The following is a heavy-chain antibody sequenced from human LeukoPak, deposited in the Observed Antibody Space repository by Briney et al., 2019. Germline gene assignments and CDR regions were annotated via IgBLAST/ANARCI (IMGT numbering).Heavy chain of an antibody. CDR1: GGSFSGYY. CDR3: ASRYCSSTSCYPFDY. J-gene: IGHJ4*02. D-gene: IGHD2-2*01. CDR2: INHSGST. V-gene: IGHV4-34*01. Sequence: PSETLSLTCAVYGGSFSGYYWSWIRQPPGKGLEWIGEINHSGSTNYNPSLKSRVTISVDTSKNQFSLKLSSVTAADTAVYYCASRYCSSTSCYPFDYWGQGTLVTVSS.